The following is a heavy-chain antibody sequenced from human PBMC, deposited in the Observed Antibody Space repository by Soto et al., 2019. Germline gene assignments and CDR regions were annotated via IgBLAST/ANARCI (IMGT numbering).Heavy chain of an antibody. CDR1: GYTFGDYF. Sequence: QAHMVQSGAELKKPGASVKVSCMASGYTFGDYFIHWVRQAPGQGLEWMGWINPNSGDTKFAQNFQGRVTLTRDTSVGTAYMEVSNLRSDDTAVYFCARGHSVSGFSSNYYPGGLDFWGRGTPVTVSS. D-gene: IGHD4-4*01. CDR2: INPNSGDT. CDR3: ARGHSVSGFSSNYYPGGLDF. J-gene: IGHJ4*02. V-gene: IGHV1-2*02.